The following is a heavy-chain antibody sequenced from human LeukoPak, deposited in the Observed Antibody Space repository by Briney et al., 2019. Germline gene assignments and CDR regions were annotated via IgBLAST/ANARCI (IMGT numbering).Heavy chain of an antibody. Sequence: ASVKVSCKASGYTFTSYAMNWVRQAPGQGLEWMGWINTNTGNPTYAQGFTGRFVFSLDTSVSTAYLQISSLKAEDTAVYYCASRFGELLKRGGLGLREKTNYGMDVWGQGTTVTVSS. J-gene: IGHJ6*02. CDR1: GYTFTSYA. CDR3: ASRFGELLKRGGLGLREKTNYGMDV. CDR2: INTNTGNP. V-gene: IGHV7-4-1*02. D-gene: IGHD3-10*01.